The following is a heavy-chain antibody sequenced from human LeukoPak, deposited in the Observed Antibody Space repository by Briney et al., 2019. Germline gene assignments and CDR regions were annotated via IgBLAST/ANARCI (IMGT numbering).Heavy chain of an antibody. Sequence: GGSLRHSCAASGFIFNNAWMSWVRQAPGKGLEWVGRIQSKTDGGTTDYAAPVKGRFTISRDDSKNTLYLQMNSLKTEDTAVYYCATFNGYSSNFYKYWGQGTLVTVSS. CDR3: ATFNGYSSNFYKY. CDR1: GFIFNNAW. J-gene: IGHJ4*02. CDR2: IQSKTDGGTT. V-gene: IGHV3-15*05. D-gene: IGHD6-13*01.